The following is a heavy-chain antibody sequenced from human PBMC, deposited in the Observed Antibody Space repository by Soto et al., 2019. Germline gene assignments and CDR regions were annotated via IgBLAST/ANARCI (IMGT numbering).Heavy chain of an antibody. J-gene: IGHJ4*02. D-gene: IGHD3-22*01. CDR3: VKGEYYYDSSGYYPFDY. CDR2: ISSNGGNT. V-gene: IGHV3-64D*06. Sequence: GSLRLSCSASGFTFSNYAMHWVRQAPGKGLEYVSAISSNGGNTYYTDSVKGRFTISRDNSKNTLYLQMSSLRTEDTAVYYCVKGEYYYDSSGYYPFDYWGQGTLVTVSS. CDR1: GFTFSNYA.